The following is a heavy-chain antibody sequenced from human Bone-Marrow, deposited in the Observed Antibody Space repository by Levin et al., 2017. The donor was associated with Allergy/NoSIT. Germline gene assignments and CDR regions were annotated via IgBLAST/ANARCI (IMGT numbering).Heavy chain of an antibody. CDR3: ARDYPPMGIAVAGYY. V-gene: IGHV3-30-3*01. J-gene: IGHJ4*02. Sequence: GGSLRLSCAASGFTFSSYAMHWVRQAPGKGLEWVAVISYDGSNKYYADSVKGRFTISRDNSKNTLYLQMNSLRAEDTAVYYCARDYPPMGIAVAGYYWGQGTLVTVSS. D-gene: IGHD6-19*01. CDR1: GFTFSSYA. CDR2: ISYDGSNK.